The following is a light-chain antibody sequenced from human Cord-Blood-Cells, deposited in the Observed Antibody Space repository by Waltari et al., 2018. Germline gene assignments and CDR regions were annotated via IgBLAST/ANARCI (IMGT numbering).Light chain of an antibody. V-gene: IGLV1-40*01. CDR2: GNS. CDR3: QSYDSSLSGSV. Sequence: QSVLTQPPSVSGAPGQRLTISCTGSSPNIGAGYAVHWYQQLPGTAPKLPIHGNSNRPSGVPDRFSGSKSGTSASLAITGLQAEDEADYYCQSYDSSLSGSVFGGGTKLTVL. J-gene: IGLJ3*02. CDR1: SPNIGAGYA.